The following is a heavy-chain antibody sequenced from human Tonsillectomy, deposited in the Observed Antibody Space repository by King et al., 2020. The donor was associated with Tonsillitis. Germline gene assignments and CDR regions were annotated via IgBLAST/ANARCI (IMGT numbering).Heavy chain of an antibody. CDR3: ARGGGLEADFSFQYYGLDV. CDR2: ISYDGSNE. V-gene: IGHV3-30*04. J-gene: IGHJ6*02. Sequence: VQLVESGGGVVQPGRSLRLSCAASGFSFSTYAMHWVRQAPGKGLEWVAVISYDGSNEYYAESVKGRFTISRDNSNNTLYLQMNSLRVEDTAVHYCARGGGLEADFSFQYYGLDVWGQGTPVTVSS. CDR1: GFSFSTYA. D-gene: IGHD6-19*01.